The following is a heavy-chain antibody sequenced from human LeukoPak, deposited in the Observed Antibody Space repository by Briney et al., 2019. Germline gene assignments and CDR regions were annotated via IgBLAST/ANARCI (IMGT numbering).Heavy chain of an antibody. J-gene: IGHJ4*02. CDR2: IHHSGNT. CDR1: GYSISSGYY. D-gene: IGHD3-9*01. V-gene: IGHV4-38-2*02. CDR3: ARVLRSLLNY. Sequence: SETLSLTCIVSGYSISSGYYWGWIRQPPGKGLEWIGNIHHSGNTYYNPSLKSRVTISVDMSKNQFSLKLSSVTAADTAVYYCARVLRSLLNYWGQGTLVTVSS.